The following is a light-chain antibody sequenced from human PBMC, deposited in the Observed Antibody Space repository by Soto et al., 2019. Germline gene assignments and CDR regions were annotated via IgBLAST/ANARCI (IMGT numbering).Light chain of an antibody. CDR3: QQSYCITWT. Sequence: DVRMTQSPSSLSASVGDSVTITCRARQRLSTYLNWYQQKPGRAPQVVIYAASNVQSGVRSRFSGSGSGRDFTLTIRGLQPGDSAAYVWQQSYCITWTFGQGTKVEIK. J-gene: IGKJ1*01. CDR2: AAS. V-gene: IGKV1-39*01. CDR1: QRLSTY.